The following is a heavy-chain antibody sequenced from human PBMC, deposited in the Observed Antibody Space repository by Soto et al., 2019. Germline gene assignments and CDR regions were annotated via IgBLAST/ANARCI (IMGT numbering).Heavy chain of an antibody. D-gene: IGHD4-17*01. Sequence: GSLKISCKGSGYSFTTYWIGWVRQMPGKGLECMGIIYPGDSETRYSPSFQGQVTISADKSINTAYVQWSSLKASDSAMYYCARTYYSDYDYFFDNWGQGTLVTVS. CDR1: GYSFTTYW. CDR2: IYPGDSET. CDR3: ARTYYSDYDYFFDN. J-gene: IGHJ4*02. V-gene: IGHV5-51*01.